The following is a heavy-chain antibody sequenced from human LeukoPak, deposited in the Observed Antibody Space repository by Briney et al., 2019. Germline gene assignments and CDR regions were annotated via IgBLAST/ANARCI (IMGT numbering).Heavy chain of an antibody. J-gene: IGHJ4*02. CDR2: IKQDGSEK. CDR3: GAGQRMYYFDY. V-gene: IGHV3-7*01. Sequence: GGSLRLSCAASGFTFSSYWMSWVCQAPGKGLEWVANIKQDGSEKYYVDSVKGRFTISRDNAKNSLYLQMNSLRAEDTAVYYCGAGQRMYYFDYWGQGTLVTVSS. D-gene: IGHD6-13*01. CDR1: GFTFSSYW.